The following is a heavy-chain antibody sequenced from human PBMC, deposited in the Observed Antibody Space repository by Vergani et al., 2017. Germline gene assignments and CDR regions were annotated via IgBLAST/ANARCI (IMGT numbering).Heavy chain of an antibody. CDR3: AKDLLTSAMVYWYFDL. J-gene: IGHJ2*01. V-gene: IGHV3-30*18. Sequence: QVQLVESGGGVVQPGRSLRLSCAASGFTFSSYGMHWVRQGPGKGLEWVAVISYDGSNKYYADSVKGRFTISRDNSKNTLYLQMNSLRAEDTAVYYCAKDLLTSAMVYWYFDLWGRGTLVTVSS. CDR2: ISYDGSNK. CDR1: GFTFSSYG. D-gene: IGHD5-18*01.